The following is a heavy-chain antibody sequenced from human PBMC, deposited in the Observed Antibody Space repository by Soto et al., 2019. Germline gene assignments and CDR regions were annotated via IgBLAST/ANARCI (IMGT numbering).Heavy chain of an antibody. V-gene: IGHV3-23*01. CDR2: ISGSGGST. Sequence: GGSLRLSCAASGFTFSSYAVSWVRQAPGKGLEWVSAISGSGGSTYYADSVKGRFTISRDNSKNTLYLQMNSLRAEDTAVYYCAKDQRKSGSYYDSSGYFDFWGQGTLVTFSS. CDR1: GFTFSSYA. CDR3: AKDQRKSGSYYDSSGYFDF. J-gene: IGHJ4*02. D-gene: IGHD3-22*01.